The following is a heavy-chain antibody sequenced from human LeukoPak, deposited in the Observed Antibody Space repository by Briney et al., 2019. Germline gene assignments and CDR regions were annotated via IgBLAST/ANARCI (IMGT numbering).Heavy chain of an antibody. V-gene: IGHV4-38-2*01. CDR2: IYHSGST. CDR3: ARMHYYDSSGYYFGWSDAFDI. D-gene: IGHD3-22*01. CDR1: GYSISSGYY. Sequence: SETLSLTCAVSGYSISSGYYWGWIRQPPGKGLEWIGSIYHSGSTYYNPSLKSRVTISVDTSKNQFSLKLSSVTAADTAVYYCARMHYYDSSGYYFGWSDAFDIWGQGTMVTVSS. J-gene: IGHJ3*02.